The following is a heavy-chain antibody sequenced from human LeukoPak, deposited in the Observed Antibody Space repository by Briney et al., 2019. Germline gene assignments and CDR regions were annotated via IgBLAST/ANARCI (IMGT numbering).Heavy chain of an antibody. J-gene: IGHJ4*02. V-gene: IGHV4-59*11. CDR1: GGPISDHY. CDR2: IYSTGST. CDR3: ARRIYYGSGSYYRH. Sequence: SETLSLTCTVSGGPISDHYWSWIRQPPGKGLEWIGYIYSTGSTNRNPSLKSRLTFSVDTSKNQFFLKLKSVTTADTAVYYCARRIYYGSGSYYRHWGQGTLVTVSS. D-gene: IGHD3-10*01.